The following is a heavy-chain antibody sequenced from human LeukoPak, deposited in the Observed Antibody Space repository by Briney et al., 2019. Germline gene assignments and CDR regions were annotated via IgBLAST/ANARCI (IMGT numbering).Heavy chain of an antibody. CDR3: ARVGEIGDAFDI. J-gene: IGHJ3*02. CDR1: GFIVSSDH. D-gene: IGHD3-10*01. Sequence: GGSLRLSCAASGFIVSSDHMNWVRQAPGKGLEWVAVIYKGENTFYADPVKGRFTISRDNSKNTVYLQMNSLRAEDTAVYYCARVGEIGDAFDIWGQGTMVTVSS. CDR2: IYKGENT. V-gene: IGHV3-53*01.